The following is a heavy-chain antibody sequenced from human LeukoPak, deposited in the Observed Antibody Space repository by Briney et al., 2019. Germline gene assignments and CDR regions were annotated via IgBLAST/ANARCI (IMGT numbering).Heavy chain of an antibody. V-gene: IGHV1-24*01. CDR2: FDPEDGET. CDR3: ARGPIIDIVIVPAADDYYYMDV. D-gene: IGHD2-2*01. Sequence: GASVKVSCKVSGYTLTELSMHWVRQAPGKGLEWMGGFDPEDGETIYAQKFQGRVTMTEDTSTDTAYMELSSLRSEDTAVYYCARGPIIDIVIVPAADDYYYMDVWGKGTTVTVSS. J-gene: IGHJ6*03. CDR1: GYTLTELS.